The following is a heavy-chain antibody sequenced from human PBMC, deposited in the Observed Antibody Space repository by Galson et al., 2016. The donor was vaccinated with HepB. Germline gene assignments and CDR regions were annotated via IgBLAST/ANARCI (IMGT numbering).Heavy chain of an antibody. CDR3: ARGVQFCSGGSRLPGWGYHLYY. J-gene: IGHJ4*02. V-gene: IGHV3-9*01. D-gene: IGHD2-15*01. CDR1: GFTFNDYA. CDR2: LSWNTGSI. Sequence: SLRLSCAASGFTFNDYAMHWVRQAPGKGLEWVSGLSWNTGSIGYADSVKGRFTISRDNAKKTLYLQMNSLRPEDTALYYCARGVQFCSGGSRLPGWGYHLYYWGRGTLVTVSS.